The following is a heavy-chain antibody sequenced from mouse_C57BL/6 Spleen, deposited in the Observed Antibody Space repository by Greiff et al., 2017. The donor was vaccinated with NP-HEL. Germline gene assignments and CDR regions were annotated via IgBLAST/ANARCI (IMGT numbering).Heavy chain of an antibody. D-gene: IGHD2-3*01. V-gene: IGHV1-61*01. Sequence: QVQLQQSGAELVRPGSSVKLSCKASGYTFTSYWMDWVKQRPGQGLEWIGNIYPSDSETHYNQKFKDKATLTVDKSSSTAYMQLSSLTSEDSAVYYCARWFYDGYTYAMDYWGQGTSVTVSS. J-gene: IGHJ4*01. CDR2: IYPSDSET. CDR3: ARWFYDGYTYAMDY. CDR1: GYTFTSYW.